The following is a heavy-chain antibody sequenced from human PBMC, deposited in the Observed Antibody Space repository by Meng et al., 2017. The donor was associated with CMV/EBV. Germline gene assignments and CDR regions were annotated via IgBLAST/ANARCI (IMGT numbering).Heavy chain of an antibody. CDR3: AREGVAPLDAFDI. Sequence: ASVKVSCKASGYTFTSYYMHWVRQAPGQGLEWMGIINPSGGSTSYAQKFQGRVTMIRDTSTSTVYMELSSLRSDDTAVYYCAREGVAPLDAFDIWGQGTMVTVSS. D-gene: IGHD2-15*01. V-gene: IGHV1-46*01. CDR1: GYTFTSYY. J-gene: IGHJ3*02. CDR2: INPSGGST.